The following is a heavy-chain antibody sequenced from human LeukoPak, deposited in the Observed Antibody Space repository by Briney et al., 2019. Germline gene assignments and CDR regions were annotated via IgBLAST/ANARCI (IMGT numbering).Heavy chain of an antibody. D-gene: IGHD1-14*01. CDR3: ARGVEPLAANTLAY. Sequence: GGSLRLSCAASGFTVITNDMAWVRQAPGKGLKWVSVLYSDGNTKYADSVQGRFTISRDNSKNTLYLEMNSLSPDDTAVYYCARGVEPLAANTLAYWGQGTLVTVSS. J-gene: IGHJ4*02. CDR2: LYSDGNT. V-gene: IGHV3-53*01. CDR1: GFTVITND.